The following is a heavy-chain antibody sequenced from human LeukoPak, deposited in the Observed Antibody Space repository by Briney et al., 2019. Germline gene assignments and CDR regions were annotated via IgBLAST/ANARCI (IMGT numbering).Heavy chain of an antibody. D-gene: IGHD4-17*01. CDR3: ARDGIYGVWYFDL. CDR2: ISSSSSYI. V-gene: IGHV3-21*01. CDR1: GFTFSSYS. Sequence: GGSLRLSGAASGFTFSSYSMNWVRQAPGKGLEWVSSISSSSSYIYYADSVKGRFTISRDNAKNSLYLQMNSLRAEDTAVYYCARDGIYGVWYFDLWGRGTLVTVSS. J-gene: IGHJ2*01.